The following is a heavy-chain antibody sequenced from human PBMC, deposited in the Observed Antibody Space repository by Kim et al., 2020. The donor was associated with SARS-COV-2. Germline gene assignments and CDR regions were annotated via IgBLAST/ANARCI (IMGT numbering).Heavy chain of an antibody. CDR2: IYPDDSNI. CDR1: GYSFSNYW. D-gene: IGHD3-9*01. J-gene: IGHJ5*02. V-gene: IGHV5-51*01. Sequence: GESLKISCKGSGYSFSNYWIGWVRQMPGKGLEWMGIIYPDDSNIRYSPSFQGQVTMSVDKSINTAYLQWSSLKASDTAMYYCARRRADILTGLGSRFDPWGQGTLVTVSS. CDR3: ARRRADILTGLGSRFDP.